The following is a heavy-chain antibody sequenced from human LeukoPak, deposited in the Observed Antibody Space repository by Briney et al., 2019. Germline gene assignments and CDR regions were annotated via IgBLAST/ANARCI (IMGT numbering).Heavy chain of an antibody. V-gene: IGHV3-53*01. J-gene: IGHJ4*02. D-gene: IGHD6-13*01. CDR1: GFTVSSNS. CDR2: IYSDNT. CDR3: SYSSSWYGLHDY. Sequence: GGSLRLSCTVSGFTVSSNSMSWVRQAPGKGLEWVSFIYSDNTHYSDSVKGRFTISRDNSKNTLYLQMNSLRAEDTAVYYCSYSSSWYGLHDYWGQGTLVTVSS.